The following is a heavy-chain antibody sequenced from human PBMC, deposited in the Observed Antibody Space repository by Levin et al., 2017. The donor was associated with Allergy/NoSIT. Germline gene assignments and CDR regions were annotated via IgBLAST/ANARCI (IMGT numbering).Heavy chain of an antibody. Sequence: GGSLRLSCATSGFTFSSYGIHWVRQAPGKGLEWVAVILYDGSKTYYAESVKGRFTVSRDNSKNMVSLQMNSLRGEDTAVYHCAKEKFGGHYYYYAMDVWGQGTTVTVSS. J-gene: IGHJ6*02. D-gene: IGHD2-15*01. CDR1: GFTFSSYG. CDR3: AKEKFGGHYYYYAMDV. V-gene: IGHV3-30*18. CDR2: ILYDGSKT.